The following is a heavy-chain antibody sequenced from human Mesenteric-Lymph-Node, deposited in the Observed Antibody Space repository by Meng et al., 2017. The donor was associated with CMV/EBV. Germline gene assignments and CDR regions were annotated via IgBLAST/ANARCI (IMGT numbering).Heavy chain of an antibody. D-gene: IGHD3-22*01. CDR3: VRDDRGWGTY. CDR2: INSDGSST. CDR1: GFTFSSYW. J-gene: IGHJ4*02. V-gene: IGHV3-74*01. Sequence: GESVKISCAPSGFTFSSYWMHWVRQAPGKGLVWVSRINSDGSSTSYADSVKGRFTISRDNAKNTLYLQMNSLRAEDTAVYYCVRDDRGWGTYWGQGTLVTVSS.